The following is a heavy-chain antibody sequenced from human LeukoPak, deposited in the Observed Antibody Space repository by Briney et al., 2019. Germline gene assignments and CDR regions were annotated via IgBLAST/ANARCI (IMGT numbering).Heavy chain of an antibody. V-gene: IGHV3-30*02. Sequence: PGGSLRLSCAASGFTFSSYGMHWVRQAPGKGLEWVAFIRYDGSNKYYADSVKGRFTISRDNSKNTLYLQMNSLRAEDTAVYYCAKGGGSGSYPYYFDYWGQGTLVTVSS. J-gene: IGHJ4*02. CDR2: IRYDGSNK. D-gene: IGHD3-10*01. CDR3: AKGGGSGSYPYYFDY. CDR1: GFTFSSYG.